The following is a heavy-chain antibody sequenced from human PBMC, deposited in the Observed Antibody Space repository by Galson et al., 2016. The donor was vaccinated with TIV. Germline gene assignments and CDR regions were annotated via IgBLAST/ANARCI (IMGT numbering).Heavy chain of an antibody. CDR2: VNDNGRV. J-gene: IGHJ4*02. Sequence: ETLSLTCGVNGGSFRGYYWAWIRQSPGMGLEWIGDVNDNGRVDYNPSLKGRVPLSADATTTQFSLKLTSVTAADTGFYYCARNKRGFTRGYGGHFDSWGQGILVTVSS. CDR1: GGSFRGYY. D-gene: IGHD5-12*01. CDR3: ARNKRGFTRGYGGHFDS. V-gene: IGHV4-34*01.